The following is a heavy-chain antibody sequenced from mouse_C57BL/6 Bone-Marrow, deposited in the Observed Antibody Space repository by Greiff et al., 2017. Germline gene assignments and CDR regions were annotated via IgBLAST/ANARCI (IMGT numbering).Heavy chain of an antibody. CDR1: GYTFTSYG. Sequence: VQLVESGAELARPGASVKLSCKASGYTFTSYGISWVKQRTGQGLEWIGEIYPRSGNTYYNEKFKGKATLTADKSSSTAYMELSSLTSEDSAVYFCARAGLRRRPGFAYWGQGTLVTVSA. CDR3: ARAGLRRRPGFAY. J-gene: IGHJ3*01. CDR2: IYPRSGNT. D-gene: IGHD2-2*01. V-gene: IGHV1-81*01.